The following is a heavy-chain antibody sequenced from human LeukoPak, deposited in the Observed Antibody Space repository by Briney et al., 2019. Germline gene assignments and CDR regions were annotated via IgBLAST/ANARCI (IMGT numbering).Heavy chain of an antibody. CDR2: YSGST. Sequence: SETLSLTCTVSGTSITSYHWSWVRQPPGKGLEWIGSYSGSTNYNPSLKSRVTISVDTSKNQFSLKLSSVTAADTAVYYCARHEAWFDPWGQGTLVTVSS. V-gene: IGHV4-59*08. CDR1: GTSITSYH. J-gene: IGHJ5*02. CDR3: ARHEAWFDP.